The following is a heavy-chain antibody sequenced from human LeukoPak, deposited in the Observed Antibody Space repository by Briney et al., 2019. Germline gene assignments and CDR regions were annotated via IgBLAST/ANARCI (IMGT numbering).Heavy chain of an antibody. CDR1: GGTFSSYA. CDR2: IIPIFGTA. CDR3: ARDPSDYDILTGYPRFDY. D-gene: IGHD3-9*01. J-gene: IGHJ4*02. Sequence: ASVKVSCKASGGTFSSYAISWVRQAPGQGLEWMGGIIPIFGTANYAQKFQGRVTITADKSTSTAYMELSSLRSEDTAVYYCARDPSDYDILTGYPRFDYWGQGTLVTVSS. V-gene: IGHV1-69*06.